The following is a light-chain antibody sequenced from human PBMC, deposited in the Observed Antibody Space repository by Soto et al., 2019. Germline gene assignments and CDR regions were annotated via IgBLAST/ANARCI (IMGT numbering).Light chain of an antibody. V-gene: IGLV2-14*01. CDR2: EVT. Sequence: QSVLTQPASVSGSPGQSITFSCTGSSSDVGGYSYVSWYQHHPGKAPKLIIYEVTDRPSGVSNRFSGSKSGNTASLTISGLQAEDEADYYCLSHTTSSAYVVFGGGTKVTVL. CDR3: LSHTTSSAYVV. J-gene: IGLJ2*01. CDR1: SSDVGGYSY.